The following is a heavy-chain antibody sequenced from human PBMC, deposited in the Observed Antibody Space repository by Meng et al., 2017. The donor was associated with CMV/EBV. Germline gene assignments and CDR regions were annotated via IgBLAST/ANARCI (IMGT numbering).Heavy chain of an antibody. Sequence: ASVTVSCKASGYTFTSYEINWVRQATGQGLEWMGWMNPNSGNTGYAQKFQGRVTMTRNTSISTAYMELSSLRSEDTAVYYCARGTTGTTIFDYWGQGTLVNVSS. D-gene: IGHD1-1*01. V-gene: IGHV1-8*01. CDR1: GYTFTSYE. CDR2: MNPNSGNT. J-gene: IGHJ4*02. CDR3: ARGTTGTTIFDY.